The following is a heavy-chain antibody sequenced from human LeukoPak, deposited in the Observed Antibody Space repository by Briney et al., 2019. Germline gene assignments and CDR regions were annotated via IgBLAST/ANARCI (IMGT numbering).Heavy chain of an antibody. V-gene: IGHV4-39*01. CDR3: ARLGIEQLVRV. CDR1: GGSLSRSSYY. J-gene: IGHJ4*02. D-gene: IGHD6-13*01. CDR2: IYYSGST. Sequence: SETLSLTCTVSGGSLSRSSYYWCWIRQLPGKELEWVGSIYYSGSTYFNPSLKSRVTLSVDTSKHQFALQLSSVTAADTAVYYCARLGIEQLVRVWGQGTLASVSS.